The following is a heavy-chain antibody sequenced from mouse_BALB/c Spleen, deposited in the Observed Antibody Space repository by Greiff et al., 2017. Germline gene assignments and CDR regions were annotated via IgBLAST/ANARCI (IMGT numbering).Heavy chain of an antibody. D-gene: IGHD2-3*01. CDR3: AREGGLYDGYFDY. Sequence: EVQGVESGGGLVQPGGSLKLSCAASGFAFSSYDMSWVRQTPEKRLEWVAYISSGGGSTYYPDTVKGRFTISRDNAKNTLYLQMSSLKSEDTAMYYCAREGGLYDGYFDYWGQGTTLTVSS. J-gene: IGHJ2*01. CDR2: ISSGGGST. CDR1: GFAFSSYD. V-gene: IGHV5-12-1*01.